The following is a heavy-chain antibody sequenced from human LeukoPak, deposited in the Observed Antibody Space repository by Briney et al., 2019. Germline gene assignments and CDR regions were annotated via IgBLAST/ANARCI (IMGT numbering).Heavy chain of an antibody. CDR3: TRLRGDFDI. CDR1: GFIFSVST. V-gene: IGHV3-73*01. J-gene: IGHJ3*02. CDR2: IRSKANSYAT. Sequence: GGSLRLFCAASGFIFSVSTMHWVRQASGKGLEFAGRIRSKANSYATAYAASVKGRFTISRDDSKNTAYLQMNSLKTEDTAVYYCTRLRGDFDIWGQGTMVTVSS.